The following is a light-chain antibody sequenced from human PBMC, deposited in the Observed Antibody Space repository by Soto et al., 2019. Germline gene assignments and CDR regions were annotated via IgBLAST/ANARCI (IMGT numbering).Light chain of an antibody. V-gene: IGKV1D-12*01. Sequence: DIQITHSPSSVSASVVERITITCRASQCISSWLAWYQQKPGKAPKLLIYAASSLQRGVPSRFSGSGSGTHFSLTISSLQPEDFATYYCQEANAFPLNFGQGTRLEIK. CDR1: QCISSW. CDR3: QEANAFPLN. CDR2: AAS. J-gene: IGKJ5*01.